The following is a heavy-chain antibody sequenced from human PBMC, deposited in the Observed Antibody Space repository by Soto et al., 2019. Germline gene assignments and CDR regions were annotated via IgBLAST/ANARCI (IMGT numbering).Heavy chain of an antibody. V-gene: IGHV5-51*01. CDR1: GYTFASYW. CDR3: ATPAMAPYYYGMDA. CDR2: IYPGDSDT. D-gene: IGHD5-18*01. Sequence: GESLKISCKASGYTFASYWIGWVRQMPGKGLEWMGIIYPGDSDTRYSPSFQGQVTISADKSISTAYLQWSSLKASDTAMYYCATPAMAPYYYGMDAWGQGTTVTVSS. J-gene: IGHJ6*02.